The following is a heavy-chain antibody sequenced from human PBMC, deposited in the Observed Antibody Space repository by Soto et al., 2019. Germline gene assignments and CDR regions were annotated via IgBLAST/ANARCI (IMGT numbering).Heavy chain of an antibody. Sequence: GGSLRLSCAASGFTFSSYAMSWVRQAPGKGLEWVSAISGSGGSTYYADSVKGRFTISRDNSKNTLYLQMNSLRAEDTAVYYCAKGVAVAGTNYYYYGMDVWGQGTMVTVSS. D-gene: IGHD6-19*01. CDR3: AKGVAVAGTNYYYYGMDV. CDR1: GFTFSSYA. CDR2: ISGSGGST. V-gene: IGHV3-23*01. J-gene: IGHJ6*02.